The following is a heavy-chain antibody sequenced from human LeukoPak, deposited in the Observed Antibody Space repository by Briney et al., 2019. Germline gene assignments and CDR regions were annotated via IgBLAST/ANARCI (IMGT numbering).Heavy chain of an antibody. CDR2: INPSGGST. V-gene: IGHV1-46*01. D-gene: IGHD3-10*01. J-gene: IGHJ5*02. Sequence: ASVKVSCKASGYTFTSYYMHWVRQAPGQGLEWMGIINPSGGSTSYAQKFQGRVTMTRDTSTSTVYMELSSLRSEDTAVYYCARGGKGSRVRGEGWFDPWGQGTLVTVSS. CDR1: GYTFTSYY. CDR3: ARGGKGSRVRGEGWFDP.